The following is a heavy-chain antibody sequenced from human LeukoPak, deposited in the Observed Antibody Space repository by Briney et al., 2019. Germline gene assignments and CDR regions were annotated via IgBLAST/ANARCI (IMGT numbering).Heavy chain of an antibody. Sequence: SQTLSLTCTVSGGSISSGSSYWSWIRQPAGKGLEWIGRIHTSGNTNYNPSLKSRVTISVDTSKNQFSLRLSSVTAADTAVYYCARVRGCSSGWYLDSWGQGTLVTVSS. J-gene: IGHJ4*02. CDR1: GGSISSGSSY. D-gene: IGHD6-19*01. V-gene: IGHV4-61*02. CDR3: ARVRGCSSGWYLDS. CDR2: IHTSGNT.